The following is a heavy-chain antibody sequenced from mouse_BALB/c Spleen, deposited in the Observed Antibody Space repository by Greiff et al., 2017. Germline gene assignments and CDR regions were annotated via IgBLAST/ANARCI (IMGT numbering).Heavy chain of an antibody. CDR2: ISSGGSYT. D-gene: IGHD2-10*02. CDR1: GFTFSSYA. J-gene: IGHJ3*01. Sequence: EVKVEESGGGLVKPGGSLKLSCAASGFTFSSYAMSWVRQTPEKRLEWVATISSGGSYTYYPDSVKGRFTISRDNAKNTLYLQMSSLKSEDTAMYYCTREGTYGNYAAYWGQGTLVTVSA. CDR3: TREGTYGNYAAY. V-gene: IGHV5-6-4*01.